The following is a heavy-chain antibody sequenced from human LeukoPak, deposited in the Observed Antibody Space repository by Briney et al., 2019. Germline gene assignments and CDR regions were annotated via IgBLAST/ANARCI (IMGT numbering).Heavy chain of an antibody. V-gene: IGHV1-46*01. CDR1: GYTFTSYY. Sequence: GASVKVSCKASGYTFTSYYMHWVRQAPGQGLEWTGIINPSGGSTSYAQKFQGRVTMTRDTSTSTVYMELSSLRSEDTAVYYCARDLEGSGSYMGYYYYYYGMDVWGQGTTVTVSS. D-gene: IGHD3-10*01. J-gene: IGHJ6*02. CDR3: ARDLEGSGSYMGYYYYYYGMDV. CDR2: INPSGGST.